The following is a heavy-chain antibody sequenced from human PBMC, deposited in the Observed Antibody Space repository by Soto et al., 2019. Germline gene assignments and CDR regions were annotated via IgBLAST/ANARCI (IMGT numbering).Heavy chain of an antibody. Sequence: CGSLRLSCAASGFTFYDYAMHWVRQAPGKGLEWGSGIRWNSGSIADADSVKSRFTISRHNAKNSLCLQINSLRAYDSPSYYCANAMGSGELGRGGYYYYGMDVWAQGTTVTVS. D-gene: IGHD1-26*01. CDR1: GFTFYDYA. V-gene: IGHV3-9*01. CDR2: IRWNSGSI. CDR3: ANAMGSGELGRGGYYYYGMDV. J-gene: IGHJ6*02.